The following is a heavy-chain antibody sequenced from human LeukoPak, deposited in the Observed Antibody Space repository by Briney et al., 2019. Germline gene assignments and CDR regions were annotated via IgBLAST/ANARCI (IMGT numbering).Heavy chain of an antibody. J-gene: IGHJ4*02. CDR2: INHSGTT. CDR3: ARQSSYLGDY. V-gene: IGHV4-34*01. CDR1: GGSFSGYY. Sequence: SETLSLTCAVYGGSFSGYYWSRIRQPPGKGLEWIGEINHSGTTNYNPSLKSRVTMSVDTSKNQFSLKLSSVTAADTAVYYCARQSSYLGDYWGQGTLVTVSS. D-gene: IGHD3-10*01.